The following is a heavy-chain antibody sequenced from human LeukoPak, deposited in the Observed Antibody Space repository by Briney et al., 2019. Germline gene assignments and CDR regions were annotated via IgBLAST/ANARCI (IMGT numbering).Heavy chain of an antibody. V-gene: IGHV3-30*02. Sequence: QSGGSLRLSCAASGFTFSSYGMHWVRQAPGKGLEWVTFIQYDGSNKYYADSVKGRFTISRDNSKNTVYLRMNSLRTEDTAVYYCARSLTMVRAYDYWDQGTLVTVSS. CDR3: ARSLTMVRAYDY. D-gene: IGHD3-10*01. CDR2: IQYDGSNK. J-gene: IGHJ4*02. CDR1: GFTFSSYG.